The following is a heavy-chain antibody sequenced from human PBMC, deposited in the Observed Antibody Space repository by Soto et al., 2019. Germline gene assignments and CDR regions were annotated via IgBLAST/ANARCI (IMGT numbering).Heavy chain of an antibody. CDR2: MDPNSGST. CDR3: ARERKFDFCRKGLDV. V-gene: IGHV1-8*01. J-gene: IGHJ6*02. Sequence: QAQLVQSGAEVRKPGASVKVSCKASGYTFTTYDINWVRQAPGQGLEWLGWMDPNSGSTGYAQNFQCRITMTRNISRNTAHMELSSLQSEDTAVYYCARERKFDFCRKGLDVWGQGTTVTVSS. D-gene: IGHD3-3*01. CDR1: GYTFTTYD.